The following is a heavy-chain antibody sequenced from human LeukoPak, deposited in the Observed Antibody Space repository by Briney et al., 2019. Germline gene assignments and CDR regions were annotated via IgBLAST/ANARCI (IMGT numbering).Heavy chain of an antibody. CDR3: AKDPSYYYDSSGYSFDY. Sequence: GGSLRLXCAASGFTFSSYAMSWVRQAPGKGLEWVSAISGSGGSTYYADSEKGRFTISRDNSKNTLYLQMNSLRAEDTAVYYCAKDPSYYYDSSGYSFDYWGQGTLVTVSS. D-gene: IGHD3-22*01. J-gene: IGHJ4*02. CDR1: GFTFSSYA. CDR2: ISGSGGST. V-gene: IGHV3-23*01.